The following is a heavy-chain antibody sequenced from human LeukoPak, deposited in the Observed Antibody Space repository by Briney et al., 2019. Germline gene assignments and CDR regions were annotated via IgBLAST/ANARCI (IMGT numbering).Heavy chain of an antibody. CDR1: GFTFSDYY. Sequence: PGGSLRLSCAASGFTFSDYYMSWIRQAPGKRLEWVSYISSSGSTIYYADSVKGRFTISRDNAKNSLYLQMNSLRAEDTAVYYCARASDYYDSSGYYYNDAFDIWGQGTMVTVSS. CDR2: ISSSGSTI. CDR3: ARASDYYDSSGYYYNDAFDI. J-gene: IGHJ3*02. D-gene: IGHD3-22*01. V-gene: IGHV3-11*04.